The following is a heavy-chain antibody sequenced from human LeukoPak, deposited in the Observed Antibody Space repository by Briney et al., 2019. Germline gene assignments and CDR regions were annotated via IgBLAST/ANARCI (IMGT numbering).Heavy chain of an antibody. J-gene: IGHJ4*02. CDR3: ARRAGYSSLDY. D-gene: IGHD6-19*01. CDR1: GFTFSSYA. V-gene: IGHV3-30*04. Sequence: GGSLRLSCAASGFTFSSYAMHWVRQAPGKGLEWVAVISHDGSNKYYADSVKGRFTISRDNSKNTLYLQMNSLGAEDTAVYYCARRAGYSSLDYWGQGTLVTVSS. CDR2: ISHDGSNK.